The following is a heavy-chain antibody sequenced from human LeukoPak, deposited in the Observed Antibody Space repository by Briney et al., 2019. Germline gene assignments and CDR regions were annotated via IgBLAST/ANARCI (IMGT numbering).Heavy chain of an antibody. CDR3: VKDRTGNYVAWFDP. V-gene: IGHV3-23*01. D-gene: IGHD4-11*01. J-gene: IGHJ5*02. Sequence: GGSLKLSCAASGFTFSSYAMSWVRQAPGKGLEWVSSISSGGGSTYYADSVKGRFTISRDNSKNTLYIQMNSLRAEDAAVYYCVKDRTGNYVAWFDPWGQGTLVTVSS. CDR1: GFTFSSYA. CDR2: ISSGGGST.